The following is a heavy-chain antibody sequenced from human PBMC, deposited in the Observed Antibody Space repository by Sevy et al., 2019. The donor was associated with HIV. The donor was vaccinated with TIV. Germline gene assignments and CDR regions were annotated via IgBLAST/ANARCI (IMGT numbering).Heavy chain of an antibody. CDR1: GGTFSSYA. CDR3: ARGKQELRFLEWLPSVGYYFDY. Sequence: ASVKVSCKASGGTFSSYAISWVRQAPGQGLEWMGGIIPIFGTANYAQKFQGRVTITADESTSTAYMELSSLGSEDTAVYYCARGKQELRFLEWLPSVGYYFDYWGQGTLVTVSS. CDR2: IIPIFGTA. J-gene: IGHJ4*02. V-gene: IGHV1-69*13. D-gene: IGHD3-3*01.